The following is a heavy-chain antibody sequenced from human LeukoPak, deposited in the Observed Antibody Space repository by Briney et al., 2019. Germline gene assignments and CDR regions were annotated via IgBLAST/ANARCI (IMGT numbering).Heavy chain of an antibody. CDR3: ARHVVVRKIFIVGLHHNWFDP. J-gene: IGHJ5*02. D-gene: IGHD2-2*01. CDR1: GGSISSYS. V-gene: IGHV4-4*07. Sequence: PSETLSLTCTVSGGSISSYSWSWIRQPAGEGLEWIGRISTAGSTNYNPSLQSRVTMSVDTSKNQFSLKLSSVTAADTAVYYCARHVVVRKIFIVGLHHNWFDPWGQGTLVTVSS. CDR2: ISTAGST.